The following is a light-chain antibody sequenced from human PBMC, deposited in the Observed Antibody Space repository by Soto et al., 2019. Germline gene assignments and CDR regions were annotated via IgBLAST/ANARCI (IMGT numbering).Light chain of an antibody. CDR2: GAS. J-gene: IGKJ2*01. CDR1: QSVSNDF. CDR3: HQYNSWPPGT. Sequence: EIVLTQSPGILSLTPGDRATLSCRASQSVSNDFLAWYQQKPGQAPRLLIYGASTRATGIPARFSGSGSGTEFTLTISSLQSEDFALYYCHQYNSWPPGTFGQGTKVDIK. V-gene: IGKV3-15*01.